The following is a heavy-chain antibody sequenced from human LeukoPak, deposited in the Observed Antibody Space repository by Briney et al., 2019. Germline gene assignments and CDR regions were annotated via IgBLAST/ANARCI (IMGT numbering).Heavy chain of an antibody. D-gene: IGHD3-10*01. Sequence: SQTLSLTCTVSGGSISSGGYYWSWIRQHPGKGLEWIGYIYYSGSTYYNPSLKSRVTISVDTSKNQFSLKLSSVTAADTAVYYCARDYYGSGSPNNRHYYYYGMDVWGKGSTVTVSS. CDR2: IYYSGST. V-gene: IGHV4-31*03. CDR1: GGSISSGGYY. J-gene: IGHJ6*04. CDR3: ARDYYGSGSPNNRHYYYYGMDV.